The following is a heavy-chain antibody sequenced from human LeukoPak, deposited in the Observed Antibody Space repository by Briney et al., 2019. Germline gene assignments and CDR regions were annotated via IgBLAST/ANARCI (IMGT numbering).Heavy chain of an antibody. Sequence: SETLSLTCTVSGCSISSYYWSWLRQPPGRGLEWIGYIYYSGSTNYNPSLKSLVTISVDTSKNQFSLKLSSVTAADTAVYYCARGDYYGSGSYPDYFDYWGQGTLVTVSS. J-gene: IGHJ4*02. CDR1: GCSISSYY. V-gene: IGHV4-59*01. CDR3: ARGDYYGSGSYPDYFDY. D-gene: IGHD3-10*01. CDR2: IYYSGST.